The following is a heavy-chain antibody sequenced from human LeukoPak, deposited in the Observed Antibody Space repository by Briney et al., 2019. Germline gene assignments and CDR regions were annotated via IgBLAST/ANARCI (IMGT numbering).Heavy chain of an antibody. J-gene: IGHJ6*03. V-gene: IGHV1-69*06. CDR1: GRTFSSYA. CDR2: IIPIFGTT. CDR3: ARAKALVVSFGYYYYYYMCV. D-gene: IGHD3-22*01. Sequence: SVKVSCKASGRTFSSYAISWVRQAPGQGLEWMGGIIPIFGTTNYAQKLQGRVTINGDNSTSTVYMELSSLSSEDTAVYYCARAKALVVSFGYYYYYYMCVRGKGTTVTVSS.